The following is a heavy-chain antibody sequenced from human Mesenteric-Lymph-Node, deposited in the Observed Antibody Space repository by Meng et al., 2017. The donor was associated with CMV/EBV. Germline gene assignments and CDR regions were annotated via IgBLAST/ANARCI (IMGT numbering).Heavy chain of an antibody. CDR2: INTDGSSI. V-gene: IGHV3-74*01. CDR1: GFTFSSYW. Sequence: GGSLRLSCAASGFTFSSYWMHWVRQAPGKGLVWVSRINTDGSSISYADSVKGRFTISRDKAKRTLYLQMNSLRAEDTAVYYCARGRSGSWPSVDYWGQGTLVTVSS. D-gene: IGHD1-26*01. J-gene: IGHJ4*02. CDR3: ARGRSGSWPSVDY.